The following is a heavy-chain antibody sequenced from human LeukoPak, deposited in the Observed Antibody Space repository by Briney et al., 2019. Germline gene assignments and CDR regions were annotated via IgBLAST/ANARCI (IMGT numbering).Heavy chain of an antibody. CDR2: IWYDGSNK. J-gene: IGHJ6*03. CDR3: AKEVSSWYYYYYYMDV. Sequence: GGSLRLSCAASGFTFSSYGMHWVRQAPGKGLEWVAVIWYDGSNKYYADSVKGRFTISRDNSKNTLYLQMNSLRAEDTAVYYCAKEVSSWYYYYYYMDVWGKGTTVTVS. D-gene: IGHD6-13*01. CDR1: GFTFSSYG. V-gene: IGHV3-33*06.